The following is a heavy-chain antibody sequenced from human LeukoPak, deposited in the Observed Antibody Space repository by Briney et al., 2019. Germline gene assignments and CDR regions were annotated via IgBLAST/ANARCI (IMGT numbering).Heavy chain of an antibody. CDR2: IKQDGSEK. V-gene: IGHV3-7*01. Sequence: SGGSLRLSCAAPGFTFSSYWMSWVRQAPGKGLEWVANIKQDGSEKYYVDSVKGRFTISRDNAKNSLYLQMNSLRAEDTAVYYCAREDGAAGTITQPNQHWGKGTTVTISS. CDR1: GFTFSSYW. CDR3: AREDGAAGTITQPNQH. J-gene: IGHJ6*04. D-gene: IGHD6-13*01.